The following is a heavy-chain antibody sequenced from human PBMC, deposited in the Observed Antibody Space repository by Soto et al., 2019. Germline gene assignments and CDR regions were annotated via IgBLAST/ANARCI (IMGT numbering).Heavy chain of an antibody. D-gene: IGHD2-8*01. CDR2: TYYRSKWYN. V-gene: IGHV6-1*01. J-gene: IGHJ6*02. Sequence: SQTLSLTCAISGDSVSSNSAAWNWIRQSPSRGLEWLGRTYYRSKWYNDYAVSVKSRITINPDTSKNQFSLQLNSVTPEDTAVYYCARDSAFTNGVRLLSPNYYYYYGMDVWGQGTTVTVSS. CDR3: ARDSAFTNGVRLLSPNYYYYYGMDV. CDR1: GDSVSSNSAA.